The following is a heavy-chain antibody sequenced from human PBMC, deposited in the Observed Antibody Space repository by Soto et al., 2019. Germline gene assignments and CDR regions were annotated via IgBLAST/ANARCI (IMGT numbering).Heavy chain of an antibody. CDR3: ARHASAAGTGTRYYGMDV. CDR2: IDPSDSYT. J-gene: IGHJ6*02. Sequence: GESLKISCKGSGYSFTSYWISWVRQMPGKGLEWMGRIDPSDSYTNYSPSFQGHVTISADKSISTAYLQWSSLKASDTAMYYCARHASAAGTGTRYYGMDVWGQGTTVTVSS. CDR1: GYSFTSYW. V-gene: IGHV5-10-1*01. D-gene: IGHD6-13*01.